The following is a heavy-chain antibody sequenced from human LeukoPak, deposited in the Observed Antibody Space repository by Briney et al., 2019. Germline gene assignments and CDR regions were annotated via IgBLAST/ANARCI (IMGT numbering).Heavy chain of an antibody. Sequence: PGGSLRLSCAASGFTFSSYSMNWVRQAPGKGLEWVAFIRSKAYGGTTEYAAPVKGRFTFSRDDSKSIGYLQMRSLKTVDTAVYYCGRVFPGDWSVRSHVYFDYWGQGTLVTASS. CDR1: GFTFSSYS. D-gene: IGHD3-16*01. J-gene: IGHJ4*02. CDR2: IRSKAYGGTT. CDR3: GRVFPGDWSVRSHVYFDY. V-gene: IGHV3-49*04.